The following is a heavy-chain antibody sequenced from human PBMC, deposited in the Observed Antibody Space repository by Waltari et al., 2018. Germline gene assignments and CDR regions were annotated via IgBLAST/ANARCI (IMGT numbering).Heavy chain of an antibody. D-gene: IGHD2-2*01. CDR1: GGTFSSYA. CDR3: AREGISARYCSSTSCPNWFDP. CDR2: IIPIFGTA. V-gene: IGHV1-69*01. J-gene: IGHJ5*02. Sequence: QVQLVQSGAEVKKPGSSVKVSCKASGGTFSSYAISWVRQAPGQGLAWMGGIIPIFGTANYAQKFQGRVTITADESTSTAYMELSSLRSEDTAVYYCAREGISARYCSSTSCPNWFDPWGQGTLVTVSS.